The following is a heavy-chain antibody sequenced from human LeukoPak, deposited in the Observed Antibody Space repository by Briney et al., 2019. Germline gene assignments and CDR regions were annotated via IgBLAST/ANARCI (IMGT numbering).Heavy chain of an antibody. CDR2: ISSSGSTI. Sequence: PGGSLRLSCAASGFTFSSYEMNWVRQAPGKGLEWVSYISSSGSTIYYADSVKGRFTISRDNAKNSLYLQMNSLRAEDTAVYYCAGDQFGWDLHYYYYMDVWGKGTTVTVSS. D-gene: IGHD2-15*01. J-gene: IGHJ6*03. V-gene: IGHV3-48*03. CDR1: GFTFSSYE. CDR3: AGDQFGWDLHYYYYMDV.